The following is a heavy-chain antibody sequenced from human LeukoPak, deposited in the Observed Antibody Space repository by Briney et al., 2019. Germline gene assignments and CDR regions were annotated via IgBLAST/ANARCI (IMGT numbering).Heavy chain of an antibody. CDR2: IYTSGST. Sequence: SETLSLTCTVSGGSISSGSYYWSWIRQPAGKGLQWIGRIYTSGSTNYNSSLKSRVTISVDTSKNQFSLKLSSVTAADTAMYYCARARSIFEVARGAFDIWGQGTMVTVSS. CDR3: ARARSIFEVARGAFDI. D-gene: IGHD3-3*01. CDR1: GGSISSGSYY. V-gene: IGHV4-61*02. J-gene: IGHJ3*02.